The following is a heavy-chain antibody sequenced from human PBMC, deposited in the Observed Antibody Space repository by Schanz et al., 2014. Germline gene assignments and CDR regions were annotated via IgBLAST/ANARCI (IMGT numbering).Heavy chain of an antibody. CDR1: GFSFSDYG. CDR2: ISYHGSEK. J-gene: IGHJ4*02. Sequence: QVQLVESGGSVVQPGRSLRLSCAGSGFSFSDYGMHWVRQAPGRGLEWVAVISYHGSEKYYADSVKGRFTISRDNSKNTLYLQMNSLRTEDTAVYFGAKSYDTSGYSGFDYWGQGTLVIVSS. CDR3: AKSYDTSGYSGFDY. D-gene: IGHD3-22*01. V-gene: IGHV3-30*18.